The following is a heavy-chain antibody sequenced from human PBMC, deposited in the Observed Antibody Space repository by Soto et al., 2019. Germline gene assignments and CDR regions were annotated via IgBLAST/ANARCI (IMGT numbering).Heavy chain of an antibody. CDR3: ASKAYYDSNEIGLDY. J-gene: IGHJ4*02. CDR1: GGTFSSYA. CDR2: IIPIFGTA. Sequence: GASVKVSCKASGGTFSSYAISWVLQAPGQGLEWMGWIIPIFGTANYAQKFQGRVTITADESTSTAYMELSSLRSEDTAVYYCASKAYYDSNEIGLDYWGQGTLVTVSS. V-gene: IGHV1-69*13. D-gene: IGHD3-22*01.